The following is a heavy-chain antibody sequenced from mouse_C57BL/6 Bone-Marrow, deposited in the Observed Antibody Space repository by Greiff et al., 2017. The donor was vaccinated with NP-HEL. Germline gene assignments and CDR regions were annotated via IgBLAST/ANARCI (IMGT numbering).Heavy chain of an antibody. J-gene: IGHJ2*01. CDR1: GYTFTDYY. V-gene: IGHV1-76*01. CDR2: IYPGSGNT. Sequence: QVHVKQSGAELVRPGASVKLSCKASGYTFTDYYINWVKQRPGQGLEWIARIYPGSGNTYYNEKFKGKATLTAEKSSSTAYMQLSSLTSEDSAVYFCARGGSSYADYWGQGTTLTVSS. D-gene: IGHD1-1*01. CDR3: ARGGSSYADY.